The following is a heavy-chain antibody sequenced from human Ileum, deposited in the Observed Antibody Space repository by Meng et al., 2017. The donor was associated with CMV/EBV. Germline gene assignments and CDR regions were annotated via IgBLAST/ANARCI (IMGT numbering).Heavy chain of an antibody. V-gene: IGHV3-33*08. CDR3: ATDYGSSPFDY. D-gene: IGHD4-17*01. Sequence: GESLKISCAASGFTFSSYSMHWVRQAPGKGLEWVAVIWHDGSKKYYADSVKGRFTISRDNSMNTLYLQMSSLRAEDTAVYYCATDYGSSPFDYWGQGTLVTVSS. CDR1: GFTFSSYS. J-gene: IGHJ4*02. CDR2: IWHDGSKK.